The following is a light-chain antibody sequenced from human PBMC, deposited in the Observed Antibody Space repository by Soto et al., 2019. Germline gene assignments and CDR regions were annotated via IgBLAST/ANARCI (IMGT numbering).Light chain of an antibody. Sequence: DIQMAQSPSSLSASVGDRVTITCQASQDISTYLNWYQQKPGKAPKLLIYDASNLQTGVPSRFSGSGSGTDFTFTISSLQPEDIATYYCQQYDDLHLTFTLGPGSKVDIK. CDR2: DAS. CDR3: QQYDDLHLTFT. V-gene: IGKV1-33*01. CDR1: QDISTY. J-gene: IGKJ3*01.